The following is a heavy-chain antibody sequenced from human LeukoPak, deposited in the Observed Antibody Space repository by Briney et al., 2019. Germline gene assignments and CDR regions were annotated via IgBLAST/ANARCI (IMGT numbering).Heavy chain of an antibody. Sequence: ASVKVSCKASGYTFTSYGISWVRQAPGQGLEWMGWISAYNGNTNYAQKLQGRVTMTTDTSTSTAYMELRSLRSDDTAVYYCARETSIAVAVDAFDIWGQGTMVTVSS. CDR3: ARETSIAVAVDAFDI. D-gene: IGHD6-19*01. V-gene: IGHV1-18*01. CDR2: ISAYNGNT. CDR1: GYTFTSYG. J-gene: IGHJ3*02.